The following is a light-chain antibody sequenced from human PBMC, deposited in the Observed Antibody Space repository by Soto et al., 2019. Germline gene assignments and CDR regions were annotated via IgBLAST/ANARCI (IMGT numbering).Light chain of an antibody. CDR2: GNT. J-gene: IGLJ1*01. CDR1: TSNIGAGYD. V-gene: IGLV1-40*01. CDR3: QSYDNTLSGPIYV. Sequence: QSVLTQPPSVSGALGQTVTISCTGITSNIGAGYDVHWYQLLPGRAPKLLIYGNTNRPSGVPDRFSGSKSATSASLAITGLQAEDEAIYYCQSYDNTLSGPIYVFGTGTKLTVL.